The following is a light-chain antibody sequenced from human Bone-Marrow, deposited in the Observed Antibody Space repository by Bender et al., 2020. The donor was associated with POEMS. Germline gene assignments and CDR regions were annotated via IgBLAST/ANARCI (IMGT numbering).Light chain of an antibody. Sequence: SYELTQPNSLSVSPGQTATITCSGDALPKQYANWYQQKPGQSPVLVISQDTKRATGIPERISGSNSGNTATLTISRVEAEDEADYYCQVWDAPGDQSFVFGTGTKVTVL. V-gene: IGLV3-1*01. CDR2: QDT. CDR3: QVWDAPGDQSFV. CDR1: ALPKQY. J-gene: IGLJ1*01.